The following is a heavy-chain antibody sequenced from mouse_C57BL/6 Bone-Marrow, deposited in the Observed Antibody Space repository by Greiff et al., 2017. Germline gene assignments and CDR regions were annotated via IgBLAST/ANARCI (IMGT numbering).Heavy chain of an antibody. J-gene: IGHJ2*01. CDR1: GYTFTSYG. D-gene: IGHD1-1*01. Sequence: QVQLQQSGAELARPGASVKLSCKASGYTFTSYGISWVKQRTGQGLEWIGEIYPRSGNTYYNEKFKGKATLTADKSYSTAYMELRSLTSEDSAVYFCAREGPYYFYDYWGQGTTLTVSS. V-gene: IGHV1-81*01. CDR2: IYPRSGNT. CDR3: AREGPYYFYDY.